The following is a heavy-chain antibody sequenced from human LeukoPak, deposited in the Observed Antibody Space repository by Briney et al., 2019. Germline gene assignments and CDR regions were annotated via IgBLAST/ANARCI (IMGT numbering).Heavy chain of an antibody. CDR3: ARVSYYDSSGYFNRKNWFDP. J-gene: IGHJ5*02. D-gene: IGHD3-22*01. Sequence: SGTLSLTCAVSGGSISSSNWWSWVRQPPGKGLEWIGEIYHSGSTNYNPSLKSRVTISVDKSKNQFSLKLSSVTAADTAVYYCARVSYYDSSGYFNRKNWFDPWGQGTLVTVSS. V-gene: IGHV4-4*02. CDR2: IYHSGST. CDR1: GGSISSSNW.